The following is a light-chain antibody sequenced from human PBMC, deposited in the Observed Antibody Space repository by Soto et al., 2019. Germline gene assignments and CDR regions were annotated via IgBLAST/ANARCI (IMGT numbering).Light chain of an antibody. J-gene: IGKJ3*01. V-gene: IGKV1-39*01. CDR3: QQFYTTLFT. Sequence: DIQMTQSPASLSASVGDRVTITCRASQSISNYLNWYQQKPGKAPNLLIYAASSLRSGVPSRFSGSGSGTDFNLTISSLQPEDGDTYSCQQFYTTLFTFGPGTNVEIK. CDR2: AAS. CDR1: QSISNY.